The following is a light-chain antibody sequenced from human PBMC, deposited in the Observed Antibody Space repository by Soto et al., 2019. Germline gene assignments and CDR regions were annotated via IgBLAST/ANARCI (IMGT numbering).Light chain of an antibody. V-gene: IGLV2-23*01. J-gene: IGLJ1*01. CDR1: SSDVGKNNL. CDR2: QGY. Sequence: QSALTQPASVSGSPGQSITISCTGTSSDVGKNNLVSWYQQHPGKAPKVMILQGYKRPSGVSNRFSGSKFGNTASLTISGLQAEGEAEYYCCAYAATYTYGFGTGTKVTLL. CDR3: CAYAATYTYG.